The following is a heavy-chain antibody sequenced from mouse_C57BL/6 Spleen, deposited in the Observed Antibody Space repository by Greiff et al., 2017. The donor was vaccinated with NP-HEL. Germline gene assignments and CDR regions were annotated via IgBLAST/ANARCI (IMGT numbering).Heavy chain of an antibody. Sequence: QVQLQQPGAELVKPGASVKVSCKASGYTFTSYWMHWVKQRPGQGLEWIGRIHPSDSDTNYNQKFKGKATLTVDKSSSTAYMQLSSLTSEDSAVYYCAISTGSSYNPFAYWGQGTLVTVSA. D-gene: IGHD1-1*01. CDR2: IHPSDSDT. CDR1: GYTFTSYW. J-gene: IGHJ3*01. V-gene: IGHV1-74*01. CDR3: AISTGSSYNPFAY.